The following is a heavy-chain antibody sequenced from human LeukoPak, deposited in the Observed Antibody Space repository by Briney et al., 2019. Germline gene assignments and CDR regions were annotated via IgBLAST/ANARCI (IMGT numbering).Heavy chain of an antibody. CDR3: SRQVVGNDY. J-gene: IGHJ4*02. Sequence: SETLSLTCAVYGESSFSSYYWSWIRPTPGGALEWIGEINHSGYTNYNPSLKGRVTLSIDTSKNQFSLRLNSVTAADTAVYYCSRQVVGNDYWGQGTLVTVSS. CDR1: GESSFSSYY. V-gene: IGHV4-34*01. D-gene: IGHD3-22*01. CDR2: INHSGYT.